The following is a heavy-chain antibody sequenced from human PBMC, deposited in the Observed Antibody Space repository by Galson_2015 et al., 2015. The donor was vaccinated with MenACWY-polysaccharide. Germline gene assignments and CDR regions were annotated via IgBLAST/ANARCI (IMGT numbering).Heavy chain of an antibody. CDR3: AREGSRIVSHAFDT. J-gene: IGHJ3*02. CDR2: IQYDAVYK. V-gene: IGHV3-33*01. CDR1: TVTFRGSG. D-gene: IGHD3-16*02. Sequence: LRLSCAASTVTFRGSGMHWVRQAPGKGLEWVAVIQYDAVYKQYLDSVKGRFSVSRDNSKSTLYLEMNNLRAEDTALYYCAREGSRIVSHAFDTWGQGTMVIVSS.